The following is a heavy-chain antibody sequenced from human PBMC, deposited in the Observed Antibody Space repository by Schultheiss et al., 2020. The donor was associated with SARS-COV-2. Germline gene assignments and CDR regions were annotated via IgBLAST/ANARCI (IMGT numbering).Heavy chain of an antibody. CDR3: AKDSSSGSYSPYYFDY. Sequence: SETLSLTCTVSGGSISSYYWSWIRQSPEKGMEWIGYVYHSGNSNYNPSLKSRVTISIDTSKNQFSLRLRSVTAADTAVYYCAKDSSSGSYSPYYFDYWGQGTLVTVSS. D-gene: IGHD1-26*01. V-gene: IGHV4-59*12. CDR2: VYHSGNS. J-gene: IGHJ4*02. CDR1: GGSISSYY.